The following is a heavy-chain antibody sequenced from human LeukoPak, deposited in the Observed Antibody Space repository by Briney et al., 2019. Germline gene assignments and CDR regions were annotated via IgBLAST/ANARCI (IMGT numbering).Heavy chain of an antibody. V-gene: IGHV4-34*01. CDR1: GGSISSYY. D-gene: IGHD2-2*01. J-gene: IGHJ3*02. CDR2: INHSGST. Sequence: SQTLSLTCTVSGGSISSYYWSWIRQPPGKGLEWIGEINHSGSTNYNPSLKSRVTISVDTSKNQFSLKLSSVTAADTAVYYCARVRFTSPYAFDIWGQGTMVTVSS. CDR3: ARVRFTSPYAFDI.